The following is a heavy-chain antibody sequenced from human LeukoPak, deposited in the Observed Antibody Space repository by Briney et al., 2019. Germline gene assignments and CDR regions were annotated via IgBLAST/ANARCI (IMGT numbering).Heavy chain of an antibody. CDR2: ISSSSSYI. Sequence: GGSLRLSCAASGFTFSSYSMNWVRQAPGKGLEWVSSISSSSSYIYYADSVKGRLTISRDNAKNSLYLQMNSLRAEDTAVYYCARDHAPHGSGSYYPDYWGQGTLVTVSS. CDR3: ARDHAPHGSGSYYPDY. D-gene: IGHD3-10*01. CDR1: GFTFSSYS. V-gene: IGHV3-21*01. J-gene: IGHJ4*02.